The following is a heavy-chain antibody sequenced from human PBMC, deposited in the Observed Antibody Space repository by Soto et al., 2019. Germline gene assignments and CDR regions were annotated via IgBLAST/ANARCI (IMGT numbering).Heavy chain of an antibody. CDR3: ARQIYDSDTGPNFQYYFDS. Sequence: PGESLKISCKGSGYSFAGYWITWVRQKPGKGLEWMGRIDPSDSQTYYSPSFRGHVTISVTKSITTVFLQWSSLRASDTAMYYCARQIYDSDTGPNFQYYFDSWCQGTPATVSS. CDR1: GYSFAGYW. D-gene: IGHD3-22*01. CDR2: IDPSDSQT. J-gene: IGHJ4*02. V-gene: IGHV5-10-1*01.